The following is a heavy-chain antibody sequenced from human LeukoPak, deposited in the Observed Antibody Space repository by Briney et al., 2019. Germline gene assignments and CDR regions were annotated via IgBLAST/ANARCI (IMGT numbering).Heavy chain of an antibody. V-gene: IGHV4-39*07. CDR1: GGSISSSSYY. CDR3: ARGPTEIAAAGHYFDY. Sequence: SETLSLTCTVSGGSISSSSYYWSWIRQPPGKGLEWIGEINHSGSTNYNPSLKSRVTISVDTSKNQFSLKLSSVTAADTAVYYCARGPTEIAAAGHYFDYWGQGTLVTVSS. D-gene: IGHD6-13*01. J-gene: IGHJ4*02. CDR2: INHSGST.